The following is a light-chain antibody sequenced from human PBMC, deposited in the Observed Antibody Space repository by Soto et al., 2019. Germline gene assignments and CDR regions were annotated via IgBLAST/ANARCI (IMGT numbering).Light chain of an antibody. CDR3: QQYIHWPT. Sequence: ILLTHSPRTQSWSPGQRPTLCCRASQSVRSSHFAWYQQMPGQAPRLLIYGTSSRATGIPARFSGSGSETEFTLTISSLKYEDFAVYYCQQYIHWPTFGGGTKVDIK. CDR1: QSVRSSH. CDR2: GTS. J-gene: IGKJ4*01. V-gene: IGKV3-15*01.